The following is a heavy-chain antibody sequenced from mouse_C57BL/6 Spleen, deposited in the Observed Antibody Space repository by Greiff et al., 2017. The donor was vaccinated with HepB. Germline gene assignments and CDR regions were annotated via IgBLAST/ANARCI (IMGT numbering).Heavy chain of an antibody. CDR2: ISSGGDYI. CDR1: GFTFSSYA. CDR3: TRDFYDYDEGAMDY. Sequence: DVHLVESGEGLVKPGGSLKLSCAASGFTFSSYAMSWVRQTPEKRLEWVAYISSGGDYIYYADTVKGRFTISRDNARNTLYLQMSSLKSEDTAMYYCTRDFYDYDEGAMDYWGQGTSVTVSS. V-gene: IGHV5-9-1*02. D-gene: IGHD2-4*01. J-gene: IGHJ4*01.